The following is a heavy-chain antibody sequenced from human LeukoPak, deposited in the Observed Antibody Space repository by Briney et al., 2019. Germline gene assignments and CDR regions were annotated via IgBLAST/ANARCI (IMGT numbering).Heavy chain of an antibody. CDR2: INPNSGGT. J-gene: IGHJ3*01. D-gene: IGHD3-22*01. CDR3: SSGLAYDTAFDL. Sequence: ASVTVSCKASGYTFNGYYIHWVRQAPGQGMEWMGWINPNSGGTKYTKQFQGRVTMTRDTAIKTAYMELPRLISDDTALYYCSSGLAYDTAFDLWGQGTIVTVSS. CDR1: GYTFNGYY. V-gene: IGHV1-2*02.